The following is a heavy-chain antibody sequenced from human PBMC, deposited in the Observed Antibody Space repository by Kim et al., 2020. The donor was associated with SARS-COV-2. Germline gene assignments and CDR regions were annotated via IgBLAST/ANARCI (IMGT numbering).Heavy chain of an antibody. CDR2: IRSKANSYAK. CDR1: GLSFSDSA. Sequence: GGSLRLSCAASGLSFSDSAMHWVRQASGKGLEWVGGIRSKANSYAKAYGVSVTGRFSIPRDDAKNTAYLQMNSLKTGDTAVYYGAGGPPNRGSYWDALDVWGQGTRVTVSS. V-gene: IGHV3-73*01. CDR3: AGGPPNRGSYWDALDV. D-gene: IGHD1-26*01. J-gene: IGHJ3*01.